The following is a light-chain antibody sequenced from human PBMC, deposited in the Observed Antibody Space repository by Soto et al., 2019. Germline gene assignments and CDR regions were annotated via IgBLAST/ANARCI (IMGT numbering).Light chain of an antibody. Sequence: IVMTQSPATLSVSPVERATLSCRASQSLGGSLAWYQQKPGQAPRLLIYGASTRVTGIPARFSGSGSGTEFTLTISSLQPEDFATYYCLQDYNYPWTFGQGTK. J-gene: IGKJ1*01. CDR3: LQDYNYPWT. V-gene: IGKV3-15*01. CDR1: QSLGGS. CDR2: GAS.